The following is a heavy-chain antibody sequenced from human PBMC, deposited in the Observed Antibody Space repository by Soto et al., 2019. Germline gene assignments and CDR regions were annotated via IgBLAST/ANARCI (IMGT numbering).Heavy chain of an antibody. CDR3: AIRASYYDSSGYFDY. Sequence: EVQLVESGGGLVQPGGSLRLSCAASGFTFSSYWMHWVRQAPGKGLVWVSRINSDGSSTSYADSVKGRFTISRDNAKSTLYLQMNSLRADDTAVYYCAIRASYYDSSGYFDYWGQGTLVTVSS. CDR2: INSDGSST. D-gene: IGHD3-22*01. J-gene: IGHJ4*02. CDR1: GFTFSSYW. V-gene: IGHV3-74*01.